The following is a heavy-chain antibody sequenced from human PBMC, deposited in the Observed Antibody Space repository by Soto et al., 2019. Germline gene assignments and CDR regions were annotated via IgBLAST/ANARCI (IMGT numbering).Heavy chain of an antibody. D-gene: IGHD3-3*01. J-gene: IGHJ4*02. CDR2: IWYDGSNK. CDR3: ARERNYDFWSGYYGY. CDR1: GFTFSSYG. Sequence: GALRLSCAASGFTFSSYGMHWVRQAPGKGLEWVAVIWYDGSNKYYADSVKGRFTISRDNSKNTLYLQMNSLRAEDTAVYYCARERNYDFWSGYYGYWGQGTLVTVSS. V-gene: IGHV3-33*01.